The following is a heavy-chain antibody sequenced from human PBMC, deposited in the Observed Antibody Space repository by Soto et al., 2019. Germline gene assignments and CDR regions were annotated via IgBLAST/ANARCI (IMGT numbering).Heavy chain of an antibody. D-gene: IGHD3-22*01. CDR3: AAGGSGYYAN. Sequence: EVQLVESGGDLVQPGGALRLSCAASGFTFSTYWMHWVRQAPGKGLLWVSRIKTDGTYATYADSVKGRFTISRDNAKNTLYLQMNSLRADDAGVYYCAAGGSGYYANCGKGTLVTVSS. CDR1: GFTFSTYW. J-gene: IGHJ4*02. V-gene: IGHV3-74*01. CDR2: IKTDGTYA.